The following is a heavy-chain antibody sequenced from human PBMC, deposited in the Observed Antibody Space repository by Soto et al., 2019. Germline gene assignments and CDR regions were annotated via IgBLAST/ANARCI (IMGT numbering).Heavy chain of an antibody. V-gene: IGHV1-3*05. J-gene: IGHJ4*02. Sequence: QVQLMQSGAEEKKPGASVKVSCKASGYTFTGYAMHWVRQAPGQRLEWMGWINAGNGNTKYSQKFQGRVTITRDKSASTAYMELSSLRSEDTAVYYCARAVAVPADFDYWGQGTLVTVSS. D-gene: IGHD5-12*01. CDR1: GYTFTGYA. CDR2: INAGNGNT. CDR3: ARAVAVPADFDY.